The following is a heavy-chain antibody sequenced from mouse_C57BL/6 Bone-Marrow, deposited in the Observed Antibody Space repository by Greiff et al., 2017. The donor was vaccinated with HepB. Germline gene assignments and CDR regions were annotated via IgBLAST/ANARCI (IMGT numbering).Heavy chain of an antibody. Sequence: EVHLVESGGGLVQPKGSLKLSCAASGFTFNTYAMHWVRQAPGKGLEWVARIRSKSSNYATYYADSVKDRFTISRDDSQSMLYLQMNNLKTEDTAMYYCVRNGPLWLRWAYYAMDYWGQGTSVTVSS. CDR2: IRSKSSNYAT. V-gene: IGHV10-3*01. D-gene: IGHD2-2*01. CDR3: VRNGPLWLRWAYYAMDY. J-gene: IGHJ4*01. CDR1: GFTFNTYA.